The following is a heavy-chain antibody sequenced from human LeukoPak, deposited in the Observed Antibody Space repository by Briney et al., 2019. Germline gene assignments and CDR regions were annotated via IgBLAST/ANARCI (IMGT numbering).Heavy chain of an antibody. V-gene: IGHV4-59*01. Sequence: SETLSLTCTVSGGSISSYYWSWIRQPPGKGLEWIGHIHYSGSTNHNPSLKSRVTISVDTSKNQFSLKLSSVTAADTAVYYCARTDSSGWYVFNYWGQGTLVTVSS. J-gene: IGHJ4*02. CDR2: IHYSGST. CDR1: GGSISSYY. CDR3: ARTDSSGWYVFNY. D-gene: IGHD6-19*01.